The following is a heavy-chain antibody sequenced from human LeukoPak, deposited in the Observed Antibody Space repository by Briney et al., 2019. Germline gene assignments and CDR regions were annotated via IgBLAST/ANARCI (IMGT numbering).Heavy chain of an antibody. CDR2: IYYSGST. D-gene: IGHD3-22*01. CDR3: ATPYYYDSSGYYYGREAFDI. CDR1: GGSISSGGYY. V-gene: IGHV4-31*03. Sequence: SETLSLTCTVSGGSISSGGYYWSWIRRHPGKGLEWIGYIYYSGSTYYNPSLKSRVTISVDTSKNQFSLKLSSVTAADTAVYYCATPYYYDSSGYYYGREAFDIWGQGTMVTVSS. J-gene: IGHJ3*02.